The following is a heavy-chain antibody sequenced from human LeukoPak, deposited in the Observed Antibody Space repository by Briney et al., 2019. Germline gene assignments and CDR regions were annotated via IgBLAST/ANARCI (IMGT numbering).Heavy chain of an antibody. J-gene: IGHJ4*02. V-gene: IGHV1-18*01. CDR2: ISAYNGNT. CDR3: ARDSLYYGSGSNGFDY. D-gene: IGHD3-10*01. CDR1: GYTFTSYG. Sequence: ASVKVSCKASGYTFTSYGISWVRQAPGQGLEWMGWISAYNGNTNYAQKLQGRVTMTTDTSTSTAYMELRSLRSDDTAVYYCARDSLYYGSGSNGFDYWGQGTLVTVSS.